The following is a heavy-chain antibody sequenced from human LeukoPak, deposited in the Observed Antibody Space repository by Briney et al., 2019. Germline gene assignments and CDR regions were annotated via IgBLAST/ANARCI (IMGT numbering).Heavy chain of an antibody. CDR2: ISSSSSYI. CDR1: GFTFSSYS. V-gene: IGHV3-21*01. D-gene: IGHD3-9*01. CDR3: AREFTGHDTLTGYYSEAFDI. Sequence: GGSLRLSCAASGFTFSSYSMNWVRQAPGKGLEWVSSISSSSSYIYYADSVKGRFTISRDNAKNSLYLQMNSLRAEDTAVYYCAREFTGHDTLTGYYSEAFDIWGQGTMVTVSS. J-gene: IGHJ3*02.